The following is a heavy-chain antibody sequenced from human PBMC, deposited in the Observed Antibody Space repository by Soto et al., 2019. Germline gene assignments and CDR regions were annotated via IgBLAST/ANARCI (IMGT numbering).Heavy chain of an antibody. D-gene: IGHD6-13*01. V-gene: IGHV4-39*01. CDR3: ARHGISIAAAGTVREGWFDP. CDR1: GGSISSSSYY. CDR2: IYYSGST. Sequence: SETLSLTCTVSGGSISSSSYYWGWIRQPPGKGLEWIGSIYYSGSTYYNPSLKSRVTISVDTSKNQFSLKLSSVTAADTAVYYCARHGISIAAAGTVREGWFDPWGQGTLVTVSS. J-gene: IGHJ5*02.